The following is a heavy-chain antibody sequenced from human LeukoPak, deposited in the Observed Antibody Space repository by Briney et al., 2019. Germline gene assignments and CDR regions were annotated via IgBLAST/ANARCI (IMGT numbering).Heavy chain of an antibody. Sequence: SGGSLRLSCAASGFTFSSYSMNWVRQAPGKGLEWVSSISSSSSYIYYADSVKGRFTISRDNAKNSLYLQMNSLRAEDTAVYYCARDYYYDSSGYYWGYYYYGMDVWGQGTTVTVSS. CDR2: ISSSSSYI. J-gene: IGHJ6*02. CDR3: ARDYYYDSSGYYWGYYYYGMDV. D-gene: IGHD3-22*01. V-gene: IGHV3-21*01. CDR1: GFTFSSYS.